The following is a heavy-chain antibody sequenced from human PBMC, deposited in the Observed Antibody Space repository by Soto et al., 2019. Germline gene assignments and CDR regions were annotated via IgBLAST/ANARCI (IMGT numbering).Heavy chain of an antibody. CDR2: ISYDGSNK. D-gene: IGHD1-1*01. CDR1: GFTFSSYA. V-gene: IGHV3-30-3*01. Sequence: QVQLVEAGGRVVQPGRSLRLSCAASGFTFSSYAMHWVRQAPGKGLEWVAVISYDGSNKYYADSVKGRFTISRDNSKNTLYLQMNSRRTEDTAVYYCERGFQLYCYGMDVWGQGTTVTVSS. J-gene: IGHJ6*02. CDR3: ERGFQLYCYGMDV.